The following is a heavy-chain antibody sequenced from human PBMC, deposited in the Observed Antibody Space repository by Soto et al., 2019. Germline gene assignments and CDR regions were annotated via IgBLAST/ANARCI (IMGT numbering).Heavy chain of an antibody. J-gene: IGHJ3*02. V-gene: IGHV4-31*03. CDR1: GGSVSSGAYY. Sequence: QLQLHESDAGLVKASQTLSLTCTVSGGSVSSGAYYWTWIRQRPGKGLEWIGYIYYSGSTYYSPSLKCRLSISLDTSKNQFSLRLRSVTAADTAMYYCARPMLRAVYAFDIWGQGPMVTVSS. CDR2: IYYSGST. D-gene: IGHD2-15*01. CDR3: ARPMLRAVYAFDI.